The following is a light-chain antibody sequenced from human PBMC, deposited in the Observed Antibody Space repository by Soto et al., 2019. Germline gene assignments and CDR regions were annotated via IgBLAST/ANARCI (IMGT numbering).Light chain of an antibody. CDR3: SSYAGSSNV. CDR1: SSDVGSYNR. J-gene: IGLJ1*01. V-gene: IGLV2-18*02. Sequence: QSVLTQPPSVSGSPGQSVTISCTGTSSDVGSYNRLSWYQQPPGTAPKLIMYEVNTRPSGVPDRFSGSKSGDTASLTISGLQADDEADYYCSSYAGSSNVFGTGTKVTVL. CDR2: EVN.